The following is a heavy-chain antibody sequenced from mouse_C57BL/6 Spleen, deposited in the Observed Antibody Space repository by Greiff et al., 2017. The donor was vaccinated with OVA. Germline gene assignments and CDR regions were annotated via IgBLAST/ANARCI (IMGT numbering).Heavy chain of an antibody. J-gene: IGHJ3*01. CDR1: GFSLTSYG. CDR2: IWSDGST. V-gene: IGHV2-6*03. Sequence: QVQLQQSGPGLVAPSQSLSITCTVSGFSLTSYGVHWVRQPPGKGLEWLVVIWSDGSTTYNSALKSRLSISKDNSKSQVFLKMNSLQTDDTAMYYCARRYYGSSQAWFAYWGQGTLVTVSA. CDR3: ARRYYGSSQAWFAY. D-gene: IGHD1-1*01.